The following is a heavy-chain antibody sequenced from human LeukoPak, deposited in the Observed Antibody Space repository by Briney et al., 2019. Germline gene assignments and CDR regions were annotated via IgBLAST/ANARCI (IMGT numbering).Heavy chain of an antibody. J-gene: IGHJ4*02. CDR1: GFTFSDYN. Sequence: GGSLRLSCAASGFTFSDYNMRWLRQAPGKGLEWVSSISRSGSTKYYADSVKGRFTISSDNAKNSLFLQMNSLRAEDTAVYYCARDLSGIAGYTYGRGIDYWGQGTLVTVSS. CDR2: ISRSGSTK. D-gene: IGHD5-18*01. V-gene: IGHV3-11*04. CDR3: ARDLSGIAGYTYGRGIDY.